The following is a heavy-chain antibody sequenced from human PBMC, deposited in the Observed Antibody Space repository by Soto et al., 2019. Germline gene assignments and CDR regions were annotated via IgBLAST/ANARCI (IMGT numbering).Heavy chain of an antibody. D-gene: IGHD4-17*01. CDR3: ARKDYGDSPLYFDY. Sequence: QVQLVESGGGVVQPGRSLRLSCAASGFTFSSYGMHWVRQAPGKGLEWVAVIWYDGSNKYYADSVKGRFTISRDNSKNTLYLHMNSLKAEDTAVYYCARKDYGDSPLYFDYWGQGTLVTVSS. CDR1: GFTFSSYG. CDR2: IWYDGSNK. V-gene: IGHV3-33*01. J-gene: IGHJ4*02.